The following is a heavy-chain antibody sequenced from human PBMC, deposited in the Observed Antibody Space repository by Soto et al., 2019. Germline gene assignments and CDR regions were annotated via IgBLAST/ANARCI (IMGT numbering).Heavy chain of an antibody. J-gene: IGHJ4*02. CDR2: ISAYNGNT. Sequence: QVQLVQSGAEVKKPGASVKVSCKASGYTFTSYGISWVRQAPGQGLEWMGWISAYNGNTNYAQKLQGRVTMTTDTSTSTADMELRSLRSDDTAVYYCASDCSGGSCYSGVLDYWGQGTLVTVSS. CDR3: ASDCSGGSCYSGVLDY. CDR1: GYTFTSYG. V-gene: IGHV1-18*01. D-gene: IGHD2-15*01.